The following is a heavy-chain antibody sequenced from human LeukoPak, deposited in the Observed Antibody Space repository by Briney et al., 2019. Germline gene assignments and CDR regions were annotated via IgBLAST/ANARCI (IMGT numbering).Heavy chain of an antibody. D-gene: IGHD5-18*01. CDR1: GGSFSGYY. J-gene: IGHJ1*01. V-gene: IGHV4-34*01. CDR3: ARGSRGYGYGYH. CDR2: INHSGST. Sequence: PSETLSLTCAVYGGSFSGYYWSWIRQPPGKGLEWIGEINHSGSTNYNPSLKSRVTISVDTSKNQFSLKLSSVTAADTAVYYCARGSRGYGYGYHWGQGTLVTVSS.